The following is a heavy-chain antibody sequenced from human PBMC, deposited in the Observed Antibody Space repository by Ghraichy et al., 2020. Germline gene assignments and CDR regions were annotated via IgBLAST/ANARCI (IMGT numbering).Heavy chain of an antibody. CDR2: IIPIFGTA. D-gene: IGHD3-10*01. CDR1: GGTFSSYA. J-gene: IGHJ6*02. Sequence: SVKVSCKASGGTFSSYAISWVRQAPGQGLEWMGGIIPIFGTANYAQKFQGRVTITTDESTSTAYMELSSLRSEDTAVYYCARPIYGSGRNYYYYGMDVWGQGTTVTVSS. V-gene: IGHV1-69*05. CDR3: ARPIYGSGRNYYYYGMDV.